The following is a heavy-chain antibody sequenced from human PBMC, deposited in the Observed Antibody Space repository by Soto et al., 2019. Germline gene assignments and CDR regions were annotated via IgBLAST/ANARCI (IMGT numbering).Heavy chain of an antibody. Sequence: EVQLVESGGGLVQPGGSLRLSCAASGFTFSSYWIHWVRQAPGKGLVWVSRINSDGSSTTYADSVKGRFTISRDNAKNTLYLQMNSLRAEDTAVYYCAGGETRAARLNYWGQGALVTVSS. CDR2: INSDGSST. V-gene: IGHV3-74*01. J-gene: IGHJ4*02. CDR3: AGGETRAARLNY. D-gene: IGHD6-6*01. CDR1: GFTFSSYW.